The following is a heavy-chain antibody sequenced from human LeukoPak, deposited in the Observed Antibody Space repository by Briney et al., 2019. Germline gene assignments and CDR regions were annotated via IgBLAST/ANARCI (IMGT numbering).Heavy chain of an antibody. CDR2: ISYSGST. CDR3: AKYVWGSYPTFEDY. CDR1: GGSISSYY. J-gene: IGHJ4*02. Sequence: SETLSLTSTDSGGSISSYYWSWIRQPPGKELEWIGYISYSGSTNYNPSLKSRVTISVDTFKNQFSLKLSSVTAADTAVYYCAKYVWGSYPTFEDYWGQGTLVTVSS. V-gene: IGHV4-59*01. D-gene: IGHD3-16*02.